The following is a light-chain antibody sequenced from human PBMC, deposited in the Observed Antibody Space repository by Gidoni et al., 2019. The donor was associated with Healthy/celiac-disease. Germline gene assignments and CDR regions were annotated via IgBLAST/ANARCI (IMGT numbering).Light chain of an antibody. CDR1: QSVSSGY. CDR3: QQYGSSPFT. Sequence: EIVLTQSPGTLSLSPGERATLSCRASQSVSSGYLAWYQQKPGQAPRLLIYGASSRATGIPDRFSGSGSGTDFTLTISRLEPEDFAVYYCQQYGSSPFTFXPXTKVDIK. CDR2: GAS. V-gene: IGKV3-20*01. J-gene: IGKJ3*01.